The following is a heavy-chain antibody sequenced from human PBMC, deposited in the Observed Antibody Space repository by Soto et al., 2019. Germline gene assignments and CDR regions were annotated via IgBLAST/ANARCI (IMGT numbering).Heavy chain of an antibody. Sequence: SSETLSLTCAVSGGSISSGGYSWSWIRQPPGKGLEWIGYIYHSGSTYYNPSLKSRVTISVDRSKNQFSLKLSSVTAADTAVYYCARYGSGSSVWFDPWGQGTLVTVS. CDR3: ARYGSGSSVWFDP. V-gene: IGHV4-30-2*01. D-gene: IGHD3-10*01. J-gene: IGHJ5*02. CDR1: GGSISSGGYS. CDR2: IYHSGST.